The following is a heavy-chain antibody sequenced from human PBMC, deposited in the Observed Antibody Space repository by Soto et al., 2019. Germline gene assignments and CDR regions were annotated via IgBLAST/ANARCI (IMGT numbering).Heavy chain of an antibody. J-gene: IGHJ6*02. D-gene: IGHD6-13*01. CDR3: ARGPSGGEQLVHYSYYGMDV. CDR1: GGSFSGYY. CDR2: INQSGST. Sequence: SETLSLTCAVYGGSFSGYYWSWIRQPPGKGLEWIGEINQSGSTNYNPSLKSRGTISVDTSKNQFSLKLSSVTAADTAVYYCARGPSGGEQLVHYSYYGMDVWGQGTTVTVSS. V-gene: IGHV4-34*01.